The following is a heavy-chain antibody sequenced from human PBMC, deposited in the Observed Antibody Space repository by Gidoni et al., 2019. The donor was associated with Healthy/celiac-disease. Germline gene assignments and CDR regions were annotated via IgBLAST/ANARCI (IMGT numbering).Heavy chain of an antibody. CDR2: ISYDGSKK. J-gene: IGHJ4*02. V-gene: IGHV3-30-3*01. Sequence: VQLVDHAGGVVQPGRSLRLSCAAPGFTFSCYAMPWVRAAPGKGLAWVAVISYDGSKKYYADSVKSRFTISRDNSKHTLYLQMNSLRAEDTAVYYCARDAASSGYYKPLRYWGQGTLVTVSS. CDR1: GFTFSCYA. CDR3: ARDAASSGYYKPLRY. D-gene: IGHD3-22*01.